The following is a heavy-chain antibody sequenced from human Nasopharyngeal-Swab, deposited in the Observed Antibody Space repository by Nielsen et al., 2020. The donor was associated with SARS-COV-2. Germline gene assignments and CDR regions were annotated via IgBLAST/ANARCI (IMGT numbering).Heavy chain of an antibody. J-gene: IGHJ3*02. CDR2: IYYSGST. Sequence: SLRLSCTVSGGSISSGGYYWSWIRQHPGKGLEWIGYIYYSGSTYYNPSLKSRVTISVDTSKNQFSLKLSSVTAADTAVYYCARARSSITIFGVVNPVDAFDIWGQGTMVTVSS. V-gene: IGHV4-31*03. CDR1: GGSISSGGYY. CDR3: ARARSSITIFGVVNPVDAFDI. D-gene: IGHD3-3*01.